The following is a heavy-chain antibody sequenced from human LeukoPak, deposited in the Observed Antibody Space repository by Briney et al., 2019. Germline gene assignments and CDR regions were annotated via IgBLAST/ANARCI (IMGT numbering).Heavy chain of an antibody. CDR2: IIPIFGTA. Sequence: SVKVSCKASGGTFSSYAISWVRQAPGQGLEWMGGIIPIFGTANYAQKFQGRVTITTDESTSTAYMELSSLRSEDTAVYYCARAPRSDFWSGYPRYYFDYWGQGTLVTVSS. CDR3: ARAPRSDFWSGYPRYYFDY. CDR1: GGTFSSYA. V-gene: IGHV1-69*05. D-gene: IGHD3-3*01. J-gene: IGHJ4*02.